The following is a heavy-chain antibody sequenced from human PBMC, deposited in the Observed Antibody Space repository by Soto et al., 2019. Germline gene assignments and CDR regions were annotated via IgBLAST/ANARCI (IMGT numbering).Heavy chain of an antibody. V-gene: IGHV4-34*01. CDR3: ARGLVQRALY. Sequence: SETLSLTGAVYGGSFSGYYWSWIRQPPGKGLEWIGEINHSGSTNYNPSLKRRVTISVDTSKNQFSLKLSSVTAAETAVYYCARGLVQRALYWGQGTLVPVSP. CDR2: INHSGST. D-gene: IGHD6-25*01. J-gene: IGHJ4*02. CDR1: GGSFSGYY.